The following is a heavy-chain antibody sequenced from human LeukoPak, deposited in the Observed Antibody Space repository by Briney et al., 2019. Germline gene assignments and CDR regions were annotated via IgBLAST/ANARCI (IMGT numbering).Heavy chain of an antibody. CDR3: ARDPASSIADGLHDFLFDY. V-gene: IGHV3-30*04. CDR2: ISYDGRNK. D-gene: IGHD3-3*01. Sequence: PGRSLRLSCAASGFTFSGYAMHWVRQAPGKGLEWVAVISYDGRNKYYADSVKGRFTISRDNSKNTLYLQMNSLRTEDTAVYFCARDPASSIADGLHDFLFDYWGQGTLVTVSS. CDR1: GFTFSGYA. J-gene: IGHJ4*02.